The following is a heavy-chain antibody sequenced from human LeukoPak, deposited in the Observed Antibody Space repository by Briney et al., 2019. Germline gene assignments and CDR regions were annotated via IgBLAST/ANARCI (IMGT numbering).Heavy chain of an antibody. D-gene: IGHD6-19*01. V-gene: IGHV4-4*02. CDR2: MYHSGST. CDR3: ARRNSGIDY. J-gene: IGHJ4*02. Sequence: SETLFLTCAVSGDSISSSNWWSWVRQPPGQGLEWIGEMYHSGSTNYNPSLKSRVTISVDKSKNQFSLKLSSVTAADTAVYYCARRNSGIDYWGQGTLVTVSS. CDR1: GDSISSSNW.